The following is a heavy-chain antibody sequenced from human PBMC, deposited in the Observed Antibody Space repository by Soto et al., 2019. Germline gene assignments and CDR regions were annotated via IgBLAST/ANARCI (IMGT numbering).Heavy chain of an antibody. CDR3: ASWDDVLLTFGD. Sequence: EVQLVESGGGLVKPGGSLRLSCAASGFTFSSFSMNWVRQAPGKGLEWVSSISSSSGYIYYADSVKGRFTISRDNAQNSLYLQMNSLRADDTAVYYCASWDDVLLTFGDWGQGTLVTVSS. CDR1: GFTFSSFS. J-gene: IGHJ4*02. D-gene: IGHD1-26*01. V-gene: IGHV3-21*01. CDR2: ISSSSGYI.